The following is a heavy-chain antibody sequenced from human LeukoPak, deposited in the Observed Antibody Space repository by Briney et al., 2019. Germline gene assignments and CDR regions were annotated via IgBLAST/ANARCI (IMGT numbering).Heavy chain of an antibody. J-gene: IGHJ4*02. CDR2: IWYDGSNK. CDR3: AELGGITVFLEWYPEPFDY. D-gene: IGHD3-3*01. Sequence: PGGSLRLSCAASGFTFSSYGMHWVRQAPGKGLEWVAVIWYDGSNKYYADSVKGRFTISRDNSKNTLYLQMNSLRAEDTAVYYCAELGGITVFLEWYPEPFDYWGQGTLVTVSS. CDR1: GFTFSSYG. V-gene: IGHV3-33*06.